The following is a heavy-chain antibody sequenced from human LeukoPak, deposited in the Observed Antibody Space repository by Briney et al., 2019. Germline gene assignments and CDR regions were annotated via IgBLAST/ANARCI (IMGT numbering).Heavy chain of an antibody. CDR1: GFTFSSYG. CDR2: ISYDGSNK. V-gene: IGHV3-30*18. Sequence: GGSLRLSCAASGFTFSSYGMHWVRQAPGEGVEWVAVISYDGSNKYYADSVKGRFTISRDNSKNTLYLQMNSLRAEDTAVYYCANEHYYESSGYASGYWGQGTLVTVSS. J-gene: IGHJ4*02. D-gene: IGHD3-22*01. CDR3: ANEHYYESSGYASGY.